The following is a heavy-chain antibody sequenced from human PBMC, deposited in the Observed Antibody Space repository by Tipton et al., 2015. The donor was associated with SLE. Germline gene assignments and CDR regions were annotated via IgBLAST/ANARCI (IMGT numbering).Heavy chain of an antibody. CDR3: ARDWGCSSTSRYTGWFDP. J-gene: IGHJ5*02. CDR2: IYYSGST. D-gene: IGHD2-2*02. CDR1: GGSISSGGYY. V-gene: IGHV4-31*03. Sequence: LRLSCTVSGGSISSGGYYWSWIRQHPGKGLEWIGYIYYSGSTYYNPSLKSRVTISVDTSKNQFSLKLSSVTAADTAVYYCARDWGCSSTSRYTGWFDPWGKGTVVSVSA.